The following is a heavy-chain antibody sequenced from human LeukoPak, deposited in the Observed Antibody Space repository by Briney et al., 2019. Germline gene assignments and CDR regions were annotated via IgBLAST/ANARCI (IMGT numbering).Heavy chain of an antibody. CDR2: ISYDGSNK. CDR1: GFTFSSYG. J-gene: IGHJ5*02. V-gene: IGHV3-30*18. CDR3: AKDPQRYCSSTSCWDWFDP. Sequence: GRSLRLSCAASGFTFSSYGMHWVRQAPGKGLEWVAVISYDGSNKYYADSVKGRFTISRDNSKNTLYLQMNSLRAKDTAVYYCAKDPQRYCSSTSCWDWFDPWGQGTLVTVSS. D-gene: IGHD2-2*01.